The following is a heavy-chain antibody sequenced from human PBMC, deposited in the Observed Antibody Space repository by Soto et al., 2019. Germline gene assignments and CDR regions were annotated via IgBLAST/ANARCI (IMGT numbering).Heavy chain of an antibody. Sequence: GGSLRLSCEASGFTFSGYWMSWVRQAPGKGLEWVADIKHDGSVQYYLDSVKGRLTISRDNAKKQLYLQMNGLRAEDTALYYCARAPYSNAWYRFDLWGQGTLVTVSS. CDR2: IKHDGSVQ. J-gene: IGHJ4*02. D-gene: IGHD4-4*01. CDR3: ARAPYSNAWYRFDL. CDR1: GFTFSGYW. V-gene: IGHV3-7*03.